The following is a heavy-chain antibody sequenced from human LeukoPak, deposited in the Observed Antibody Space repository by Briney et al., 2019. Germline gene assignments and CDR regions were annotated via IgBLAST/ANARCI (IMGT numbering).Heavy chain of an antibody. J-gene: IGHJ5*02. CDR3: ARERVRQWRGNWFDP. D-gene: IGHD6-19*01. CDR2: IIPIFGTA. V-gene: IGHV1-69*13. Sequence: ASVKVSCKASGGTFSSYAISWVRQAPGQGLEWMGGIIPIFGTANYAQKFQGRVTITADESTSTAYMELSSLRSEDTAVYYCARERVRQWRGNWFDPWGQGTLVTVSS. CDR1: GGTFSSYA.